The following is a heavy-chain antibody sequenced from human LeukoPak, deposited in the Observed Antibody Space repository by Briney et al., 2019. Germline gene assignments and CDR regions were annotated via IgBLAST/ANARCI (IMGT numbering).Heavy chain of an antibody. J-gene: IGHJ6*03. V-gene: IGHV3-53*01. CDR2: IYSGGST. Sequence: GGSLRLSCAASGFTVSSNYMSWVRQAPGKGLEWVSVIYSGGSTYYADSVKGRFTISRDNSKNTLYLQMNSLRAEDTAVYYCEGDAGPTRSYMDVWGKGTTVTVSS. CDR3: EGDAGPTRSYMDV. CDR1: GFTVSSNY.